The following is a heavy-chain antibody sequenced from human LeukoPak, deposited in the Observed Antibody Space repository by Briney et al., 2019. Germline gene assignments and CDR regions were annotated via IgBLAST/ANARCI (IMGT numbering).Heavy chain of an antibody. Sequence: SETLSLTCAVSGGSITSVNLWAWVRQPPGKGLGWVGEMYLSGTTTCNPSLRGRATISLDRSKNQVSLRLNSVTAADTALYYCAGLVGRYSNGMYYYFDYWGQGILVTVSS. V-gene: IGHV4-4*02. D-gene: IGHD1-26*01. CDR2: MYLSGTT. J-gene: IGHJ4*02. CDR3: AGLVGRYSNGMYYYFDY. CDR1: GGSITSVNL.